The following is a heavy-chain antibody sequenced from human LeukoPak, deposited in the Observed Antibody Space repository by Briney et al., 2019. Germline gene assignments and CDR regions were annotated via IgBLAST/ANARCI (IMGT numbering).Heavy chain of an antibody. D-gene: IGHD3-16*01. CDR1: GFTVSTNY. CDR3: AGGGVPARLDY. Sequence: PGGSLRLSCAASGFTVSTNYMSWVRQPPGKGLEWVSSISGGGSTYYADSVKGRFTISRDNSKNTLYLQMNSLRAEDTTVYYCAGGGVPARLDYWGQGALVTVSS. V-gene: IGHV3-66*01. CDR2: ISGGGST. J-gene: IGHJ4*02.